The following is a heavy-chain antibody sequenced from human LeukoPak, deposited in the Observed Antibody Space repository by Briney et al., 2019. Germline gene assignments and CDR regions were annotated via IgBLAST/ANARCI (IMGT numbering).Heavy chain of an antibody. D-gene: IGHD3-10*02. V-gene: IGHV3-48*04. J-gene: IGHJ6*04. Sequence: GGSLRLSCAASAFTFSSYSMNWVRQAPGKGLEWVSYFSSSGSTIYYADSVKGRFTISRDNAKNSLYLQMNSLRAEDTAVYYCAELGITMIGGVWGKGTTVTISS. CDR1: AFTFSSYS. CDR3: AELGITMIGGV. CDR2: FSSSGSTI.